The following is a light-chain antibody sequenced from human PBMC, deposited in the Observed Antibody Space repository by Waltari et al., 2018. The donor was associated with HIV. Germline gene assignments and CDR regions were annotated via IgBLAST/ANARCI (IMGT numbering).Light chain of an antibody. CDR2: GAS. Sequence: DIQMTQPPSSLSASVGDRATTTCRSSEVISNNVAWYQQKPGKVPKLLIYGASTLQSGVPSRFSGSGSGTDFTLTISSLQPDDVATYYCQNYNSAPPTFGQGTRLDIK. J-gene: IGKJ5*01. CDR3: QNYNSAPPT. CDR1: EVISNN. V-gene: IGKV1-27*01.